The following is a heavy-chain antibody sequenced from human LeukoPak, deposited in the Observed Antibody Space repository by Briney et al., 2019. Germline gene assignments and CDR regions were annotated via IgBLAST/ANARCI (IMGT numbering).Heavy chain of an antibody. J-gene: IGHJ4*02. D-gene: IGHD4-17*01. CDR2: IYSGGST. V-gene: IGHV3-53*01. CDR3: ARVGYDYGDWGYFDY. CDR1: GFTVSSNY. Sequence: SGGSLRLSCAASGFTVSSNYMSWVRQAPGKGLEWVSVIYSGGSTYYADSVKGRFTISRDNSKNTLYLQMNSLRAEDTAVYYCARVGYDYGDWGYFDYWGQGTLVTVSS.